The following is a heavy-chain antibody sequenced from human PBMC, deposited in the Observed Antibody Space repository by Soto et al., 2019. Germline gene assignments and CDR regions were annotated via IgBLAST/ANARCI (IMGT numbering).Heavy chain of an antibody. V-gene: IGHV4-59*01. CDR3: VRGIYDSSGYYTRIFDY. CDR1: GGSISSYY. CDR2: IHHSGST. J-gene: IGHJ4*02. D-gene: IGHD3-22*01. Sequence: PSETLSLTCTVSGGSISSYYWSWIRQPPGKGLEWIGYIHHSGSTDYNPSLKSRVTISVDTSKNQFSLRLSSVTAADTAIYHCVRGIYDSSGYYTRIFDYWGQGTLVTVSS.